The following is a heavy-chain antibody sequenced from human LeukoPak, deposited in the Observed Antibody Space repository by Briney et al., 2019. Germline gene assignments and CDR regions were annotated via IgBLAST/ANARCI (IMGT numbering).Heavy chain of an antibody. D-gene: IGHD4-17*01. CDR3: ARVGHDYGDYDYYYYYMDV. Sequence: SETLSLTCTVSGGSISSYYWSWIRQPPGQGLEWIGYIYFSGSTNYNPSLKSRVTISVDTSKNQFSLKLSSVTAADTAVYYCARVGHDYGDYDYYYYYMDVWGKGTTVTVSS. CDR1: GGSISSYY. V-gene: IGHV4-59*01. CDR2: IYFSGST. J-gene: IGHJ6*03.